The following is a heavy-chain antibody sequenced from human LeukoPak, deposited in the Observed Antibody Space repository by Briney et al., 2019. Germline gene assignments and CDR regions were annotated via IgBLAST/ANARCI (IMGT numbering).Heavy chain of an antibody. D-gene: IGHD2-2*02. V-gene: IGHV3-11*04. CDR2: IGSSGSTI. CDR1: GFTFSDYY. CDR3: ARGKQRHCSSSSCYTESDY. J-gene: IGHJ4*02. Sequence: GGSLRLSCAASGFTFSDYYMSWIRQAPGKGLEWVSYIGSSGSTIYYAESVKGRFTISRDNAKNSLYLQMNSLRAEDAAVYYCARGKQRHCSSSSCYTESDYWGQGILVTVSS.